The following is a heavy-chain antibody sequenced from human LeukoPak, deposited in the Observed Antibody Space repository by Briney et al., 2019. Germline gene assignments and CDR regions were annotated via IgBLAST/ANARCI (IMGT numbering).Heavy chain of an antibody. Sequence: GGSLRLSCAAPGFTFSSYAMSWVRQAPGKGLEWVSAISGSSGRTYYADSVRGRFTISRDNSKNTLYLQMNSLRAEDTALYYCAKWGCSGDNCYPFDYWGQGTLVTVPS. CDR3: AKWGCSGDNCYPFDY. D-gene: IGHD2-15*01. V-gene: IGHV3-23*01. J-gene: IGHJ4*02. CDR2: ISGSSGRT. CDR1: GFTFSSYA.